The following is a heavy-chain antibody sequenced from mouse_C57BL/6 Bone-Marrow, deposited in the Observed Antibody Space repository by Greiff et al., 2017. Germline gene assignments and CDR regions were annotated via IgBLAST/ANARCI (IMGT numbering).Heavy chain of an antibody. CDR1: GFSLSTFGMG. D-gene: IGHD2-5*01. CDR3: ALLYSNYGFAY. V-gene: IGHV8-8*01. J-gene: IGHJ3*01. CDR2: IWWDDDK. Sequence: QVQLQQSGPGLLQPSPTLSLSCSFSGFSLSTFGMGVGWIRQPSGKGLVWLAHIWWDDDKYYNPALKSRRTISKDTSKDQVFLTIADVDTADTATDYCALLYSNYGFAYWGQGTLVTVSA.